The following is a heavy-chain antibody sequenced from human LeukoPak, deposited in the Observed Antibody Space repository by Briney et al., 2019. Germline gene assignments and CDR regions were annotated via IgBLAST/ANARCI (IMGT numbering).Heavy chain of an antibody. CDR1: GFTFSSYG. Sequence: GGSLRLSCAASGFTFSSYGIHWVRQAPGKGLEWVAVIWYDGSNKYYADSVKGRFTISRDNSKNTLYLQMNSLRAEDTAVYYCARIKDIVVGGHGAFDIWGQRTMVTVSS. CDR3: ARIKDIVVGGHGAFDI. CDR2: IWYDGSNK. V-gene: IGHV3-33*01. D-gene: IGHD2-15*01. J-gene: IGHJ3*02.